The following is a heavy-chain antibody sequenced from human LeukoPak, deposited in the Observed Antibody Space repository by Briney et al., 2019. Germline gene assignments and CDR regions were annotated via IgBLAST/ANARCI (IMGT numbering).Heavy chain of an antibody. CDR3: AKGLLWFGELCPFDI. CDR1: GFTFSSYA. CDR2: ISYDGSNK. V-gene: IGHV3-30-3*01. J-gene: IGHJ3*02. D-gene: IGHD3-10*01. Sequence: SGGSLRLSCAASGFTFSSYAMHWVRQAPGKGLEWVAVISYDGSNKYYADSVKGRFTISRDNSKNTLYLQMNSLRAEDTAVYYCAKGLLWFGELCPFDIWGQGTMVTVSS.